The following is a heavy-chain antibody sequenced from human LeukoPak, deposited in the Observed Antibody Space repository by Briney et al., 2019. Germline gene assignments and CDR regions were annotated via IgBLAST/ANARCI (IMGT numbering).Heavy chain of an antibody. CDR3: ARGKGYCSGGSCYRLGWFDP. CDR2: MFSSGST. Sequence: PSETLSLTCTVSGGSISTSTYSWTWMRQPAGKGLEWIGHMFSSGSTNYSPSLKSRVIISVDTSKNLFSLKLSSVTAADTAVYYCARGKGYCSGGSCYRLGWFDPWGQGTLVTVSS. CDR1: GGSISTSTYS. J-gene: IGHJ5*02. V-gene: IGHV4-61*09. D-gene: IGHD2-15*01.